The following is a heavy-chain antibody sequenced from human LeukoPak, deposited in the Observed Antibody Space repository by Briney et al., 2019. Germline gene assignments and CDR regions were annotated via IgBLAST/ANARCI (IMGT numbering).Heavy chain of an antibody. CDR1: GYSFADYY. D-gene: IGHD3-10*01. J-gene: IGHJ5*02. Sequence: ASVKVSCKASGYSFADYYMHWVRQAPGQGLEWMGWIKPNSGDTRSAQKFQGRVTMTRDTSISTACMELSSLRYDDTAVYYCATNILVRDIINWFDPWGQGTLVTVSS. CDR2: IKPNSGDT. CDR3: ATNILVRDIINWFDP. V-gene: IGHV1-2*02.